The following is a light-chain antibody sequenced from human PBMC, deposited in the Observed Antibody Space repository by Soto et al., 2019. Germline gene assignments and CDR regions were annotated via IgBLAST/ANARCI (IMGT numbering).Light chain of an antibody. V-gene: IGKV3-11*01. J-gene: IGKJ5*01. CDR2: ESL. CDR3: QQRTNWPPS. Sequence: EVVLTQSPATLSLSPGERATFSCRASQSVGRYLAWYQQKPGQGPRLLIYESLNRATGIPARFSGSGSGTAFTLTISSLEPEDFAIYYCQQRTNWPPSFGQGTRLEMK. CDR1: QSVGRY.